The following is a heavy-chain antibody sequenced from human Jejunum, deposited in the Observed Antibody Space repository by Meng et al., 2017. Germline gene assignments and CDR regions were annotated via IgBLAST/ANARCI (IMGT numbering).Heavy chain of an antibody. J-gene: IGHJ4*02. CDR2: IHPSGST. V-gene: IGHV4-34*01. CDR3: TRGTDRAKSGDY. Sequence: GQLQQWGAGLLKPSETLSLTCAVYGGSSSGFYLSWIRQPPGKGLEWIGEIHPSGSTDYNPSLKSRLTISLDTSKNQFSLSLNSATAADTGIYYCTRGTDRAKSGDYWGQGTLVTVSS. CDR1: GGSSSGFY. D-gene: IGHD1-14*01.